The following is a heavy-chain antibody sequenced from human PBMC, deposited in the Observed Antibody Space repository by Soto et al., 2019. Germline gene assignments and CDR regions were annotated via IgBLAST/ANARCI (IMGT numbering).Heavy chain of an antibody. CDR2: ISGIGGST. V-gene: IGHV3-23*01. CDR3: AKAPIPAVFNRWFNP. Sequence: GGSLRLSCSPSGFTFSSYAMSWVRQAPGKGLEWVSAISGIGGSTYYADSVTGRFTISRDNSKTTLYLQMNSLRAWDTAVYYLAKAPIPAVFNRWFNPGGWEPRVTVSS. J-gene: IGHJ5*02. D-gene: IGHD2-2*01. CDR1: GFTFSSYA.